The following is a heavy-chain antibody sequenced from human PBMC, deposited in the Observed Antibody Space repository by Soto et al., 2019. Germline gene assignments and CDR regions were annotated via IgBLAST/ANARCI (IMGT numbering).Heavy chain of an antibody. V-gene: IGHV4-31*03. Sequence: QVQLQESGPGLVKPSQTLSLTCTVSGGSISSGGYYWSWIRQHPGKGLEWIGYIYYSGSTYYNPSPKSRVTISVDTSKNQFSLKLSSGTAADTAVYYCWASAAGSPYYYYGMGVWGQGTTVTVSS. D-gene: IGHD6-13*01. CDR1: GGSISSGGYY. J-gene: IGHJ6*02. CDR2: IYYSGST. CDR3: WASAAGSPYYYYGMGV.